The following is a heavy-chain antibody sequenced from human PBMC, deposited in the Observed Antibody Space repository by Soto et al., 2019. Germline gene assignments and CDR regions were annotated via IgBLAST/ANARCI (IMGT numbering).Heavy chain of an antibody. CDR3: ARFCFITTCPGYTIHI. V-gene: IGHV4-39*01. CDR2: IYYRGNA. J-gene: IGHJ3*02. CDR1: DDSINSDKYY. Sequence: SETLSLTCSVSDDSINSDKYYWGWIRQPPGKGLEWIGSIYYRGNAYYNPSLQTRVTISLDTSRSQFSLKLNSVTAADTALYYCARFCFITTCPGYTIHIWGQGTMVTVSS. D-gene: IGHD3-22*01.